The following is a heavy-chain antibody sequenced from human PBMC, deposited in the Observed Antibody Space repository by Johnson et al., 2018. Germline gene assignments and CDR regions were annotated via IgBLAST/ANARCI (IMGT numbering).Heavy chain of an antibody. Sequence: QVQLVQSGGGVVQSGGSLRLSCAASGFTFSPFGFHWVRQAPGKGLEWVGVIWSRGRGEYYADSVKGRFTITRENSKDTLYLEMNSLKAGDTAVCYCAGAEGRGPKVAKSDYYYYAMDVWGQGTTVTVSS. CDR2: IWSRGRGE. CDR1: GFTFSPFG. V-gene: IGHV3-33*01. J-gene: IGHJ6*02. D-gene: IGHD2-15*01. CDR3: AGAEGRGPKVAKSDYYYYAMDV.